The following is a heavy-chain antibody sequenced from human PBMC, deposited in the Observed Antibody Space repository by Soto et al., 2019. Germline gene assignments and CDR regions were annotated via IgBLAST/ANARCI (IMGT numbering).Heavy chain of an antibody. D-gene: IGHD3-10*01. V-gene: IGHV1-69*01. Sequence: QVQLVQSGAEVKKPGSSVKVSCKTSGVTFSRYLISWVRQAPGQGPEWMGGLIPIMGPPNYAQRFQGRVTITADESTSTAYMELTSLRSDDTAVYFCATGSGTYSNLFYFAYWGQGTLVTVTS. J-gene: IGHJ4*02. CDR3: ATGSGTYSNLFYFAY. CDR1: GVTFSRYL. CDR2: LIPIMGPP.